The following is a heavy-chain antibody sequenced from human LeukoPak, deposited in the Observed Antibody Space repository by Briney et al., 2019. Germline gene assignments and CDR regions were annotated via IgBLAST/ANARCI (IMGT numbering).Heavy chain of an antibody. CDR2: IKTDGSST. D-gene: IGHD2-2*01. J-gene: IGHJ4*02. Sequence: GGSLRLSCAASGFTFSIYWMHWVRQAPGKGLVWVSRIKTDGSSTDYADFVKGRFTISRDNAKSTLYLQMNSLRGDNTGVHYCATENVPRAPGDWGQGTLVTV. CDR1: GFTFSIYW. CDR3: ATENVPRAPGD. V-gene: IGHV3-74*01.